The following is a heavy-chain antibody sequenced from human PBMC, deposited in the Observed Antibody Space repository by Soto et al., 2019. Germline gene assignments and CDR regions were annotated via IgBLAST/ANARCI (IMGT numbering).Heavy chain of an antibody. CDR1: GDSVSSNSAA. Sequence: QSPTLSLTCAISGDSVSSNSAAWNWIRQSPSRGLEWLGRTYYRSKWYNDYAVSVKSRITINPDTSKNQFSLQLNSVTPEDTAVYYCARETIVVVVAATRHYYYYMDVWGKGTTVTVSS. CDR2: TYYRSKWYN. CDR3: ARETIVVVVAATRHYYYYMDV. J-gene: IGHJ6*03. V-gene: IGHV6-1*01. D-gene: IGHD2-15*01.